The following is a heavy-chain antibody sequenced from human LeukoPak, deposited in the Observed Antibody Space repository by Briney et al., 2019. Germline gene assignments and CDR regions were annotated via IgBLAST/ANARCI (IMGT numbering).Heavy chain of an antibody. CDR2: VYYTGGT. CDR3: AKYGNSGWVIDN. CDR1: GGSIGSDY. J-gene: IGHJ4*02. Sequence: SETLSLTCTVSGGSIGSDYWTWIRQPPGKGLEYIGYVYYTGGTNYNPSLKSRVTISVDTSKNQFSLKLSSVTAADTAVYFCAKYGNSGWVIDNWGQGTLVTASS. D-gene: IGHD6-19*01. V-gene: IGHV4-59*08.